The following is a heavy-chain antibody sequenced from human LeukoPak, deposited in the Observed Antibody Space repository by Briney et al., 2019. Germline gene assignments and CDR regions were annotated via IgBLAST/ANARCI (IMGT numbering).Heavy chain of an antibody. CDR1: GYTFTGYY. V-gene: IGHV1-2*02. J-gene: IGHJ4*02. Sequence: ASVKVSCKTSGYTFTGYYIHWVRQARGQGLEWMGWINPSNGGKNYAQKFQGRVTMTRDTSISTAYMELSGLRSDDTAIYYCARQTIRPFDYWGQGTLVTVSA. CDR3: ARQTIRPFDY. CDR2: INPSNGGK. D-gene: IGHD3-9*01.